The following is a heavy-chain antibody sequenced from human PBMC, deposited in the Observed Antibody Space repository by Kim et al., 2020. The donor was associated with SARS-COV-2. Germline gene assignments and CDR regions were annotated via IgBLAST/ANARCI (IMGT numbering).Heavy chain of an antibody. CDR3: ARYRMDWRSVLLWFGTNKGGMDV. J-gene: IGHJ6*02. D-gene: IGHD3-10*01. V-gene: IGHV1-8*01. CDR2: MNPNSGNT. Sequence: ASVKVSCKASGYTFTSYDINWVRQATGQGLEWMGWMNPNSGNTGYAQKFQGRVTMTRNTSISTAYMELISLRSEDTAVYYCARYRMDWRSVLLWFGTNKGGMDVWGQGTTVTVSS. CDR1: GYTFTSYD.